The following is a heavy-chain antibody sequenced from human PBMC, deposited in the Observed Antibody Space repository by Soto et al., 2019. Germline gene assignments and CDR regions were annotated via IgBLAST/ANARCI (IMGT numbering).Heavy chain of an antibody. D-gene: IGHD5-12*01. J-gene: IGHJ4*02. V-gene: IGHV4-30-4*01. CDR3: ERRLELLNVVASPNSYFNY. CDR2: VYYSGST. Sequence: PSETLSLTCTVSGGSITSGDYYWTWIRQPPGKGLEWIGYVYYSGSTYYNPSLKSRVTISINTSRNQFSLNLSSVTAADTAVYFCERRLELLNVVASPNSYFNYGGQGTLVTVSS. CDR1: GGSITSGDYY.